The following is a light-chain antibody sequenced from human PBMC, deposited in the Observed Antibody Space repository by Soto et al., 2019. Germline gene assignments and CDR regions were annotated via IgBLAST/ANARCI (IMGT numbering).Light chain of an antibody. CDR3: SSYTTSSALV. V-gene: IGLV2-14*01. J-gene: IGLJ3*02. CDR1: SSDVGAYNY. Sequence: QSALTPPASVSGSPGQSITISCIGSSSDVGAYNYVSWYQQHPGKVPKLMIYEVSNRPSGVSNRFSGSKSGNTASLTISGLQAEDEADYYCSSYTTSSALVFGGGTKLTVL. CDR2: EVS.